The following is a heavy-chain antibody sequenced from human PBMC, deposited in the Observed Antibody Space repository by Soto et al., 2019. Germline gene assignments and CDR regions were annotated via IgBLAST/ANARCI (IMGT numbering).Heavy chain of an antibody. Sequence: SETLSLTCTVSGGSISSYYWSWIRQPPGKGLEWIGYFYYSGSTNYNPSLKSRVTISVDTSKNQFSLKLSSVTAADTAVYYCARDAGPLWDSGYVIARPMGSYMDVWGKGTTVTVSS. D-gene: IGHD5-12*01. CDR2: FYYSGST. V-gene: IGHV4-59*01. CDR3: ARDAGPLWDSGYVIARPMGSYMDV. CDR1: GGSISSYY. J-gene: IGHJ6*03.